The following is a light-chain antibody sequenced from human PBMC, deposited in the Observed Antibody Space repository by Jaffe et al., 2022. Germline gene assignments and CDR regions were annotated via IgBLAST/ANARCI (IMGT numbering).Light chain of an antibody. CDR1: SSDVGGYNY. J-gene: IGLJ1*01. CDR2: EGS. Sequence: QSALTQPASVSGSPGQSITISCTGTSSDVGGYNYVSWYQQHPGKAPKLMIYEGSKRPSGVSNRFSGSKSGNTASLTISGLQAEDEADYYCSSYTSSSTLRVFGTGTKVTVL. V-gene: IGLV2-14*01. CDR3: SSYTSSSTLRV.